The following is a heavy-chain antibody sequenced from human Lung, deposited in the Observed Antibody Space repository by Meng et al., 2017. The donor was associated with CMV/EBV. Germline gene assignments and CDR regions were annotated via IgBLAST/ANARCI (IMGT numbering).Heavy chain of an antibody. J-gene: IGHJ4*02. V-gene: IGHV3-30*02. CDR1: GFRFDDYG. D-gene: IGHD3-16*01. CDR3: AKDLLLFGGPNAYFDQ. CDR2: IRHDGTNK. Sequence: GESLKISCAASGFRFDDYGMHWVRQTPGKGLEWVAFIRHDGTNKFYGASVKGRFTISRDNSKNTVYLQMNSLRPEETALYYCAKDLLLFGGPNAYFDQWGQGXLVTVSS.